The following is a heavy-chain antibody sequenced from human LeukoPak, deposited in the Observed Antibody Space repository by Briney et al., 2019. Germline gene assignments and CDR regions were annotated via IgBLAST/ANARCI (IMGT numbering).Heavy chain of an antibody. D-gene: IGHD3-10*01. CDR2: NYYAGGT. V-gene: IGHV4-39*01. Sequence: KASETLPLTCTVSGGSISSSSYYWGWIRQPPGRGLDWIGTNYYAGGTYHNPSLKSRVTISVDTYKNQFSLRLSSVTAADTAVYYCARGFGESEYYYYGMDVWGQGTTVTVSS. J-gene: IGHJ6*02. CDR3: ARGFGESEYYYYGMDV. CDR1: GGSISSSSYY.